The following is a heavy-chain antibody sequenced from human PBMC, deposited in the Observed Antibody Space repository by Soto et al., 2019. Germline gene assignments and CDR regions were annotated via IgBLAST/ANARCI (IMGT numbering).Heavy chain of an antibody. J-gene: IGHJ4*02. CDR1: GFTFSSYS. D-gene: IGHD5-12*01. V-gene: IGHV3-48*02. Sequence: PGWSLRLSCAASGFTFSSYSMNLVRQAPGKGLEWVSYISSSSSTIYYADSVKGRFTISRDNAKNSLYLQMNSLRDEDTAVYYCARRAYSGYDFWGKGTLVTVSS. CDR2: ISSSSSTI. CDR3: ARRAYSGYDF.